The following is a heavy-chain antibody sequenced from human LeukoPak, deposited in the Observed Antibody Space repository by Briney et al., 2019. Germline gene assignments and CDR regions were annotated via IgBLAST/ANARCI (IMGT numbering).Heavy chain of an antibody. V-gene: IGHV3-74*01. CDR2: INTDGSST. J-gene: IGHJ6*03. CDR3: ARVCETPEGANRCPHYYYMDV. D-gene: IGHD1-26*01. Sequence: GGSLRLACAASGFTFSNYWIHWVRQAPGKGLVWVSRINTDGSSTSYADYVKGRFTISRDNAKNTLYLQMNSLRAEDTAVYYCARVCETPEGANRCPHYYYMDVWGKGTTVTVSS. CDR1: GFTFSNYW.